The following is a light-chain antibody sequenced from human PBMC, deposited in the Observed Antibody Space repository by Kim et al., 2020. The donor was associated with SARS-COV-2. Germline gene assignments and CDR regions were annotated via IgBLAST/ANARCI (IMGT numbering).Light chain of an antibody. CDR3: QQYYSTRGT. V-gene: IGKV4-1*01. J-gene: IGKJ1*01. CDR1: QSVLYSSNNKNY. CDR2: WAS. Sequence: DIVMTQSPDSLAVSLGERATINCKSSQSVLYSSNNKNYLAWYQQKPGQPPKLLIYWASTRESGVPDRFSGSGSGTDFTLTISSLQAEDVAVYYCQQYYSTRGTFGQGTKLEI.